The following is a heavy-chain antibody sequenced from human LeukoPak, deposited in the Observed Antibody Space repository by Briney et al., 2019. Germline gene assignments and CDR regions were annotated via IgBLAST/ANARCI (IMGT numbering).Heavy chain of an antibody. CDR1: GFTFSSYG. Sequence: PGRPLRLSCAASGFTFSSYGMHWVRQAPGKRLEWVAVIWYDGSDKYYADSVKGRFTISRDNSKNTLYLQMNTLRAEDTAVYYCAKEDKSQSLYQPLGMDVWGKGTTVTVSS. CDR3: AKEDKSQSLYQPLGMDV. V-gene: IGHV3-33*06. D-gene: IGHD2-2*01. CDR2: IWYDGSDK. J-gene: IGHJ6*03.